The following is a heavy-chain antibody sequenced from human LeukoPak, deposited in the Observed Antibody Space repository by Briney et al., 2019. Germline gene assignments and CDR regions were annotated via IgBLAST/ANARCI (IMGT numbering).Heavy chain of an antibody. CDR3: ARTTGGNTIDI. J-gene: IGHJ3*02. CDR1: GLIFSNYN. Sequence: GGSLGLSCAAPGLIFSNYNMNWVRQAPGKGLEWVSSISTSSSFIYSAPSMKGRFTISRDNAKNSLYLQMGSLRVEDTAVYYCARTTGGNTIDIWGQGTMVTVSS. D-gene: IGHD4-17*01. V-gene: IGHV3-21*01. CDR2: ISTSSSFI.